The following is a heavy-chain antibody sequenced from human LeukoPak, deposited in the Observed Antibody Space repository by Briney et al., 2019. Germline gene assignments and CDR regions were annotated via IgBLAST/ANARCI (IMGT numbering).Heavy chain of an antibody. CDR3: AKDQRIAARPGPFDY. V-gene: IGHV3-30*02. CDR1: GFTFSSYG. J-gene: IGHJ4*02. Sequence: GGSLRLSCAASGFTFSSYGMHWVRQAPGKGLEWVAVIWYGGSNKYYADSVKGRFTISRDNSKNTLYLQMNSLRAEDTAVYYCAKDQRIAARPGPFDYWGQGTLVTVSS. D-gene: IGHD6-6*01. CDR2: IWYGGSNK.